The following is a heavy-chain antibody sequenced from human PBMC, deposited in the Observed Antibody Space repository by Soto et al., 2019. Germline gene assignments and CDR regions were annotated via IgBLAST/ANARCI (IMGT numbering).Heavy chain of an antibody. V-gene: IGHV1-18*01. CDR2: ISTYNGNT. CDR1: GYTFTSYG. CDR3: AKSGTSCGVVIDY. J-gene: IGHJ4*02. D-gene: IGHD3-3*01. Sequence: QVQLVQSGAEVKKPGASVKVSCRASGYTFTSYGITWVRRAPEQGLEWMGWISTYNGNTNYAQKLQGRVTMTTDTSTSTAYMELRSLRSDDTVVYYCAKSGTSCGVVIDYWGQGSLVTVSS.